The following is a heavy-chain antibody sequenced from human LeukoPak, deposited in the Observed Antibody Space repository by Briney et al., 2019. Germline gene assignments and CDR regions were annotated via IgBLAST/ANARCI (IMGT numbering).Heavy chain of an antibody. V-gene: IGHV3-64*02. CDR1: GFTLSSFS. J-gene: IGHJ4*02. CDR3: ARVGPATAFDY. Sequence: GGSLRLSCAASGFTLSSFSMHWVRQPPGRGLEYVSAINYKGGTTYYADSVKGRFTISRDNSKNTLYLQMASLRDEDMGVYYCARVGPATAFDYWGQGTQVTVSS. CDR2: INYKGGTT.